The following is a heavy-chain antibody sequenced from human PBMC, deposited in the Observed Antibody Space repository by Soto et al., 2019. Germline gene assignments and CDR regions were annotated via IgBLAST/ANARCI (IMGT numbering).Heavy chain of an antibody. J-gene: IGHJ4*02. V-gene: IGHV3-30*18. CDR3: AKERTYSNASGFDY. CDR2: ISYDGSHA. CDR1: GFTFTTYG. Sequence: QVQLVDSGGGVVQPGRSLRLSCAASGFTFTTYGMHWVRRAPGKGLEWVAVISYDGSHAYYADSVKGRFTISRDNSKNTLYLQINSLRAEDTAVYYCAKERTYSNASGFDYWGRGNLVTVSS. D-gene: IGHD4-4*01.